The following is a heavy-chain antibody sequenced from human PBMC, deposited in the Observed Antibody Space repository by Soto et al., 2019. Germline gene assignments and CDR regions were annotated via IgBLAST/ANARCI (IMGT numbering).Heavy chain of an antibody. Sequence: QVQLVESGGGVVQPGRSLRLSCAASGFTFSSYAMHWVRQAPGKGLEWVAVISYDGSNKYYADSVKGRFTISRDNSKSTLYLQMNSLRAEDTAVYYCARDGHSSYSSSWYLWGQGTLVTVSS. CDR3: ARDGHSSYSSSWYL. CDR1: GFTFSSYA. J-gene: IGHJ4*02. CDR2: ISYDGSNK. V-gene: IGHV3-30-3*01. D-gene: IGHD6-13*01.